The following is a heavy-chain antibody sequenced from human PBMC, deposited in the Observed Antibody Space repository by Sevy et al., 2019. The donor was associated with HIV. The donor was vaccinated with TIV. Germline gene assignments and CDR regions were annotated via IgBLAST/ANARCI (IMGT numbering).Heavy chain of an antibody. V-gene: IGHV4-4*07. J-gene: IGHJ2*01. CDR3: ARIRSQDWYFDL. CDR2: LDTSGTT. D-gene: IGHD4-17*01. Sequence: SETLSLTCTLSGASISSYFWSWIRQPAGKGLEWIGRLDTSGTTNYNPSLKSRVTMSLDTPKNQFSLHLTSVTAADTAVYYCARIRSQDWYFDLWGRGTLVTVSS. CDR1: GASISSYF.